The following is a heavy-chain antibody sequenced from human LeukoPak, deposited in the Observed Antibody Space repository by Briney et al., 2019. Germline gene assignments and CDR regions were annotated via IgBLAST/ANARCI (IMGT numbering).Heavy chain of an antibody. CDR1: GFTFSSYS. CDR3: AREGEGYYGSGRSYYYYGMDV. CDR2: ISSSSSYI. V-gene: IGHV3-21*01. J-gene: IGHJ6*02. Sequence: PGGSLRLSCAASGFTFSSYSMNWVRQAPGKGLEWVSSISSSSSYIYYADSVKGRFTISRDNAKNSLYLQMNSLRAEDTAVYYCAREGEGYYGSGRSYYYYGMDVWGQGTTVTVSS. D-gene: IGHD3-10*01.